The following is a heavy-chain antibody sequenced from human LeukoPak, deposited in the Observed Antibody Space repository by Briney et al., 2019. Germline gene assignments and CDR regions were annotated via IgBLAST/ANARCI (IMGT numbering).Heavy chain of an antibody. V-gene: IGHV4-34*01. D-gene: IGHD3-22*01. CDR2: INHSGST. Sequence: SETLSLTCAVYGGSFSGYFWSWLRQPPGKGLEWIGEINHSGSTNYNPCLTSRVTISVDTSKNQFSLRLSSVTAADTAVYYCARGVGSGYTDEWGQGTLVTVSS. J-gene: IGHJ4*02. CDR1: GGSFSGYF. CDR3: ARGVGSGYTDE.